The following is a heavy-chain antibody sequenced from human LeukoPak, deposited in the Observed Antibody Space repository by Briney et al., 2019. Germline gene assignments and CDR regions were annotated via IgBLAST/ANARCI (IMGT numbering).Heavy chain of an antibody. Sequence: GGSLRLSCAASGFIFTSYAMHWVRQAPGKGLEWVAFIQYDGSNKYYADSVKGRFTISRDNSKNTLYLQMNSLRAEDTALYYCAKDMHYDSSGYYDYWGQGTLVTVSS. V-gene: IGHV3-30*02. CDR1: GFIFTSYA. CDR2: IQYDGSNK. D-gene: IGHD3-22*01. CDR3: AKDMHYDSSGYYDY. J-gene: IGHJ4*02.